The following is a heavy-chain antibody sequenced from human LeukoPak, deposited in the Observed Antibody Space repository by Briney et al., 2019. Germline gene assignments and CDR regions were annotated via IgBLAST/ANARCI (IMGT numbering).Heavy chain of an antibody. CDR3: ARQQWLVWNYYYYMDV. Sequence: ASVKVSCKASGYTFTGYYMHWVRQAPGQGLEWMGWINPNGGGTNYAQKFQGRVTMTRDTSISTAYMDLSRLRSDDTAVYYCARQQWLVWNYYYYMDVWGKGTTVTVSS. CDR2: INPNGGGT. CDR1: GYTFTGYY. V-gene: IGHV1-2*02. D-gene: IGHD6-19*01. J-gene: IGHJ6*03.